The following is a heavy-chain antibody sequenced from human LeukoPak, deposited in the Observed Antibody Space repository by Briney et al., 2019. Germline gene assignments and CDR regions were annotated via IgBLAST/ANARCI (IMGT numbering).Heavy chain of an antibody. D-gene: IGHD1-26*01. CDR2: ISSSSSYI. J-gene: IGHJ4*02. V-gene: IGHV3-21*01. CDR1: GFTFSSYS. CDR3: AGVATTGY. Sequence: PGGSLRLSCAASGFTFSSYSMNWVRQPPGKGLGWVSSISSSSSYIYYADSVKGRFTISRDNAKNSLYLQMNSLRAGDTVVYYCAGVATTGYWGQGTLVTVSS.